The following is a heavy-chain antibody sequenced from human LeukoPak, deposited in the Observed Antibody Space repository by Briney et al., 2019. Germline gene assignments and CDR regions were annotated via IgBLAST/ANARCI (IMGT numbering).Heavy chain of an antibody. J-gene: IGHJ4*02. CDR2: IKQDGSEK. CDR3: ASSELARLGFDY. V-gene: IGHV3-7*01. CDR1: GFTFSSYS. Sequence: PGGSLRLSCAASGFTFSSYSMNWVRQAPGKGLEWVANIKQDGSEKYYVDSVKGRFTISRDNAKNSLYLQMNSLRAEDTAVYYCASSELARLGFDYWGQGTLVTVSS. D-gene: IGHD1-1*01.